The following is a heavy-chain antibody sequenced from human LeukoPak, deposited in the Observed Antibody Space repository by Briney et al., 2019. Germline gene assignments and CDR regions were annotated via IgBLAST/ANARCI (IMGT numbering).Heavy chain of an antibody. J-gene: IGHJ5*02. CDR3: ARLSDYRDWFDP. CDR1: GGSISSYY. V-gene: IGHV4-59*08. Sequence: PSETLSLTCTVSGGSISSYYWSWIRQPPGKGLEWIGYIYYSGSTNYNPSLKSRVTISVDTSKNQFSLKLSSVTAADTAVYYCARLSDYRDWFDPWGQGTLVTVSS. D-gene: IGHD4-17*01. CDR2: IYYSGST.